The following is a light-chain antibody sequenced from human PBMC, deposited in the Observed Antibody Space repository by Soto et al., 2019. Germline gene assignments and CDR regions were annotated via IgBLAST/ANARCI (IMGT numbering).Light chain of an antibody. V-gene: IGLV2-23*01. J-gene: IGLJ1*01. CDR1: NSDVGSYNL. Sequence: QSVLTQPASVSGSPGQSITISCTGTNSDVGSYNLVSWYQQHPGKAPKLVIYKGSERPSGVSNRFSGSKSGNTASLTISGLPAGDGGDYYCCPIGGSNPFYFFGTGTKGTVL. CDR2: KGS. CDR3: CPIGGSNPFYF.